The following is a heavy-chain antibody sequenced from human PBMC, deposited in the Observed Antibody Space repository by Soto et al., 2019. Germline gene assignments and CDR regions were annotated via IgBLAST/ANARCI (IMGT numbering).Heavy chain of an antibody. CDR1: GGTFSSYA. Sequence: ASVKVSCKASGGTFSSYAISWVRQAPGQGLEWMGGIIPIFGTANYAQKFQGRVTITADESTSTAYMELSSLRSEDTAVYFCARGKPSGYRFGPRNFFYYGLDVWGPGTTVTVSS. V-gene: IGHV1-69*13. CDR2: IIPIFGTA. J-gene: IGHJ6*02. D-gene: IGHD5-18*01. CDR3: ARGKPSGYRFGPRNFFYYGLDV.